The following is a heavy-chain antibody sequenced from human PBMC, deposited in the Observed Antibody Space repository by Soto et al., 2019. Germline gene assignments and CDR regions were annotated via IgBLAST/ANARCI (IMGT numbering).Heavy chain of an antibody. CDR1: GYTFFAYY. CDR3: ARGDASSGTYWFDY. D-gene: IGHD3-10*01. Sequence: VQLIQSGTEVKKSGASVKISCQASGYTFFAYYMNWVRQAPGQGLEWMGMINPSGGTATYAQRLRDSPTVTRDAAARTVYMELRTLRPEDTAVYYCARGDASSGTYWFDYWGQGTLVTASA. CDR2: INPSGGTA. V-gene: IGHV1-46*04. J-gene: IGHJ4*02.